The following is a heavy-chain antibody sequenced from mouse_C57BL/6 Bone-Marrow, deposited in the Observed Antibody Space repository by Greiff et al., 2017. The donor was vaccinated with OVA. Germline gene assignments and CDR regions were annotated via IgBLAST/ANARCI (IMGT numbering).Heavy chain of an antibody. J-gene: IGHJ2*01. D-gene: IGHD1-1*01. CDR3: TPHYYGSSYGYFDY. Sequence: EVMLVESGGGLVQPGGSLKLSCAASGFTFSDAWMDWVRPSPEKGLEWVAEIRNKANNHATYYAESVKGRVTISRDDSKSSVYLQMNSVSAEDTGIYNWTPHYYGSSYGYFDYWGQGTTLTVSS. CDR2: IRNKANNHAT. CDR1: GFTFSDAW. V-gene: IGHV6-6*01.